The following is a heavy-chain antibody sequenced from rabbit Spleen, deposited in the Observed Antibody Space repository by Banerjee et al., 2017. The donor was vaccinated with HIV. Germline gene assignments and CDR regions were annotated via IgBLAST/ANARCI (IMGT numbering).Heavy chain of an antibody. CDR1: GIDFSSYYY. V-gene: IGHV1S45*01. Sequence: QEQLVESGGGLVQPEGSLTLTCTASGIDFSSYYYMCWVRQAPGKGLEWIGCISAGSSGSTYYASWAKGRFTISKTSSTTVTLEMTSLTAADTATYFCARDGVGVGYRGFDVWGQGTLVTVS. CDR2: ISAGSSGST. D-gene: IGHD7-1*01. CDR3: ARDGVGVGYRGFDV. J-gene: IGHJ3*01.